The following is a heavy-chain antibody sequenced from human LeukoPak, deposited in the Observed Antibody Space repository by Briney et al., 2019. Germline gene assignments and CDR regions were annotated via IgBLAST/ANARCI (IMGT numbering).Heavy chain of an antibody. J-gene: IGHJ5*01. V-gene: IGHV4-39*07. CDR2: IYYSGST. CDR1: GGSISSSSYY. Sequence: PSETLSLTCTVSGGSISSSSYYWGWIRQPPGKGLEWIGSIYYSGSTYYNPSLKSRVTISVDTSKNQFSLKLSSVTAADTAVYYCARGDYYDNSGPWFDSWGQGTLVTVSS. D-gene: IGHD3-22*01. CDR3: ARGDYYDNSGPWFDS.